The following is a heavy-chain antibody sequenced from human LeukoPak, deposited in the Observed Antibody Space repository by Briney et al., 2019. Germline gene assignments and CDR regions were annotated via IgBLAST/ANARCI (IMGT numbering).Heavy chain of an antibody. V-gene: IGHV3-48*01. CDR2: ISSSSSTK. CDR3: ARDNSVGDIAWWFDP. D-gene: IGHD3-16*02. CDR1: GFTFSIYS. J-gene: IGHJ5*02. Sequence: GGSLRLSCAASGFTFSIYSMNWVRQAPGKGLEWVSYISSSSSTKYSADSVKGRFTISRDNAKNSLYLQMNSLRAEDTAVYYCARDNSVGDIAWWFDPWGQGTLVTVSS.